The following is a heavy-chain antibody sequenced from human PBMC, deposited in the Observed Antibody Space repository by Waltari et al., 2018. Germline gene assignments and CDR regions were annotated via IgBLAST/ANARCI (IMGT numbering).Heavy chain of an antibody. Sequence: EVQLVETGGGLIQPGGSLRLSCAASGFTVSSNYMSWVRQAPGKGLEWVSVLYRGGSTYDVDYVKGRFTISRDKSKNTLELQMNRRGAEDTAVYYCASWYSGVVGYFQHWGQGTLVTVS. CDR3: ASWYSGVVGYFQH. J-gene: IGHJ1*01. D-gene: IGHD1-26*01. CDR1: GFTVSSNY. V-gene: IGHV3-53*02. CDR2: LYRGGST.